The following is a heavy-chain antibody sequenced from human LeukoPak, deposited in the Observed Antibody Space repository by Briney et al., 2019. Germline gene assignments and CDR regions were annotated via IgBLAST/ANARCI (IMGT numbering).Heavy chain of an antibody. CDR2: IIPIFGTA. CDR3: ARDGYYGSGSYSRSPSYYYYYMDV. D-gene: IGHD3-10*01. CDR1: GGTFGSYA. J-gene: IGHJ6*03. Sequence: SVKVSCKASGGTFGSYAISWVRQAPGQGLEWMGGIIPIFGTANYAQKFQGRVTITADESTSTAYMELSSLRSEDTAVYYCARDGYYGSGSYSRSPSYYYYYMDVWGKGTTVTISS. V-gene: IGHV1-69*13.